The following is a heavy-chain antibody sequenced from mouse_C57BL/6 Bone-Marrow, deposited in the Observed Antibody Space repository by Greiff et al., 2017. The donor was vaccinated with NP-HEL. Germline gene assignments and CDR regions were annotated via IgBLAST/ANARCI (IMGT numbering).Heavy chain of an antibody. Sequence: VQLQQSGAELVRPGTSVKMSCKASGYTFTNYWIGWAKQRPGHGLEWIGDIYPGGGYTNYNEKFKGKATLTANKSSSPAYMQFSSLTSEDSAIYYCARGTPWFAYWGQGTLVTVSA. V-gene: IGHV1-63*01. J-gene: IGHJ3*01. CDR3: ARGTPWFAY. D-gene: IGHD3-1*01. CDR2: IYPGGGYT. CDR1: GYTFTNYW.